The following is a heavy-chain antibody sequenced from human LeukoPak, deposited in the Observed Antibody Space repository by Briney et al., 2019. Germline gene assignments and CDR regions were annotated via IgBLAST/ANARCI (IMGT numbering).Heavy chain of an antibody. CDR3: ARVYDVLTGGFDH. J-gene: IGHJ4*02. Sequence: PGGSLRLSCAASGLTFSDYYMSWIRQAPGKGLEWVSYISSSGSTIYYADSVQGRFTISRDNARNTLYLQMNSLRAEDTAVYYCARVYDVLTGGFDHWGQGALVTVSS. D-gene: IGHD3-9*01. V-gene: IGHV3-11*04. CDR2: ISSSGSTI. CDR1: GLTFSDYY.